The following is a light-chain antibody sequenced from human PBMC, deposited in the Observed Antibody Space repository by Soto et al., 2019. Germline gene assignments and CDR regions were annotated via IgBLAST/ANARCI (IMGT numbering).Light chain of an antibody. J-gene: IGKJ1*01. Sequence: EIVMTQSPATLSVSPGERATLSCRASQSISIHLAWYQQQPGQGPRLLIYGASTRDTGTPARFSGSGSGTEFTLTISSLQSEDFAVYYCQQHDSWPSWTFGQGTKVEIK. CDR2: GAS. V-gene: IGKV3-15*01. CDR1: QSISIH. CDR3: QQHDSWPSWT.